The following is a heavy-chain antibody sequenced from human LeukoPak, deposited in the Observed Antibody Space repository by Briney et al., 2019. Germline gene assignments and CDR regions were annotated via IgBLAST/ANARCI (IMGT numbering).Heavy chain of an antibody. J-gene: IGHJ4*02. CDR3: ATGLLWFGELLCPLDY. Sequence: ASVKASCKASGYTFTSYDINWVRQATGQGLEWMGWMNPNSGNTGYAQKFQGRVTMTEDTSTDTAYMELSSLRSEDTAVYYCATGLLWFGELLCPLDYWGQGTLVTVSS. CDR1: GYTFTSYD. CDR2: MNPNSGNT. V-gene: IGHV1-8*01. D-gene: IGHD3-10*01.